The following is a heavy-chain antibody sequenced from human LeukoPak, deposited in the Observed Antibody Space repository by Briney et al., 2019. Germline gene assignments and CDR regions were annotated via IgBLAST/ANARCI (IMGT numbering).Heavy chain of an antibody. Sequence: PGGSLRLSCAASGFTFSDYYMSWIRQAPGKGLEWVSYISGSSSYTNYADSVKGRFTIFRDNAKNSLYLQTNSLRAEDTAVFYCARDRQGDGYDMDYWGQGTLVTVFS. D-gene: IGHD5-24*01. CDR3: ARDRQGDGYDMDY. J-gene: IGHJ4*02. CDR1: GFTFSDYY. V-gene: IGHV3-11*05. CDR2: ISGSSSYT.